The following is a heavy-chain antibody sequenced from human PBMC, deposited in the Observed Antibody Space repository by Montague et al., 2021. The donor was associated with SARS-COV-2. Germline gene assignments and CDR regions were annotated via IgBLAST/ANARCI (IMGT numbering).Heavy chain of an antibody. CDR1: GGPISRNY. CDR2: IYYSGTT. Sequence: SETLSLTCTVSGGPISRNYWNWIRQPPGKGLEWIGYIYYSGTTNCNPSLKSRVTMSVDTSKNQFSLKLSSVTAADTAVYYCARHSGRDTIFGVVIIPDAFDIWGQGTMVTVSS. V-gene: IGHV4-59*08. J-gene: IGHJ3*02. D-gene: IGHD3-3*01. CDR3: ARHSGRDTIFGVVIIPDAFDI.